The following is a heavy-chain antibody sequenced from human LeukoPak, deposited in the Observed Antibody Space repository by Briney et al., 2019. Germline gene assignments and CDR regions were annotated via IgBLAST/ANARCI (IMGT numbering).Heavy chain of an antibody. J-gene: IGHJ4*02. CDR3: ARQYLGNYYFDF. V-gene: IGHV3-30*02. Sequence: GGSLRLSCAASGFTFSSYGMHWVRQAPGKGLEWVAFIRYDGSNKYYADSVKGRFTISRDNSKNTLYLQMNSLRAEDTAVYYCARQYLGNYYFDFWGQGTLVTVSS. CDR1: GFTFSSYG. CDR2: IRYDGSNK. D-gene: IGHD1-7*01.